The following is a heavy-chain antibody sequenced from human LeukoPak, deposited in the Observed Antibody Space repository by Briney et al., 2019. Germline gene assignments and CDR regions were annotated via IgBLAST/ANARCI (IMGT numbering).Heavy chain of an antibody. CDR1: GFTISNNY. J-gene: IGHJ4*01. CDR2: FSETNSGI. CDR3: AKVVQTGNSMFDY. Sequence: GGSLRLSCVASGFTISNNYMSWVRQAPGKGLEWVSGFSETNSGIYYADSVKGRFTISRDNSRNTLYLQMNSLGVEDTAIYFCAKVVQTGNSMFDYWGQGALVTVSS. V-gene: IGHV3-23*01. D-gene: IGHD2/OR15-2a*01.